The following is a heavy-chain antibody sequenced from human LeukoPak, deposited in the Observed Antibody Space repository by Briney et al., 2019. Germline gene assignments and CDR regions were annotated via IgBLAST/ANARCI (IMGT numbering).Heavy chain of an antibody. CDR2: INHSGST. Sequence: SETLSLTCAVYGGSFSGYYWSWIRQPPGKGLEWIGEINHSGSTNYNPSLKSRVTISVDTSKNQFSLKLSSVTAADTAVYYCARSNTPGIVVAGTGFDYWGQGTLVTVSS. CDR1: GGSFSGYY. CDR3: ARSNTPGIVVAGTGFDY. V-gene: IGHV4-34*01. J-gene: IGHJ4*02. D-gene: IGHD6-19*01.